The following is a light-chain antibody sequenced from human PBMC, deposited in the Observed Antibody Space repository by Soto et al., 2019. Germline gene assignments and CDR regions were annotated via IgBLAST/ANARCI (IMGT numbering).Light chain of an antibody. J-gene: IGLJ2*01. CDR3: ASYTTSSTLE. V-gene: IGLV2-14*01. CDR2: EVS. Sequence: QSALTQPASVSGSPGQSITISCTGTSSDVGAYNYVSWYQQHPGKAPKLMIYEVSNRPSGVSSRFSGSKSDNTASLTISGLQAEDEADYYCASYTTSSTLEIGGGTKLTVL. CDR1: SSDVGAYNY.